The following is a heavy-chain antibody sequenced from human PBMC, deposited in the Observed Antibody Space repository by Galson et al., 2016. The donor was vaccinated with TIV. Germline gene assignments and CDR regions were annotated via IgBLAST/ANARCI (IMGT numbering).Heavy chain of an antibody. Sequence: SVKVSCKVSGDSLSDLSMHWVRQAPGKGLEWMGGFDPEQHKKIYAQKLQGRVTLTEDTSTDTAFLELSSLSFEDTAVYHCATVAWFPGLSLDNWGQGTLVTVSS. V-gene: IGHV1-24*01. J-gene: IGHJ4*02. CDR2: FDPEQHKK. D-gene: IGHD2/OR15-2a*01. CDR3: ATVAWFPGLSLDN. CDR1: GDSLSDLS.